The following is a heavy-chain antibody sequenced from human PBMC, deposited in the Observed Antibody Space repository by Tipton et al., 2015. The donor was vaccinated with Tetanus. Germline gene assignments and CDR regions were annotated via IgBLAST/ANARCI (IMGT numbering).Heavy chain of an antibody. CDR1: GFTFSSYW. V-gene: IGHV3-74*01. CDR2: INTDGSIT. J-gene: IGHJ6*02. CDR3: ASGSPRYCSTTSCFINYYYGMDV. D-gene: IGHD2-2*01. Sequence: SLRLSCAASGFTFSSYWMFWVRQAPGKGLVWVSRINTDGSITNYADSVKGRFTISRDNAKDTLYLQMNSLGAEDAAVYYCASGSPRYCSTTSCFINYYYGMDVWGQGTTVTVSS.